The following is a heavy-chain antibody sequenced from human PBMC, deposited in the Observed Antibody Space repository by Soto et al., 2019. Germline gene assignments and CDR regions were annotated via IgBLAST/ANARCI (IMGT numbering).Heavy chain of an antibody. CDR1: GGSFSGYY. CDR3: ARVLRVWYGSGIVAYYFDY. V-gene: IGHV4-34*01. Sequence: SETLSLTCAVYGGSFSGYYWSWIRQPPGKGLEWIGEINHSGSTNYNPSLKSRVTISVDTSKNQFSLKLSSVTAADTAVYYCARVLRVWYGSGIVAYYFDYWGQGTLVTVSS. CDR2: INHSGST. J-gene: IGHJ4*02. D-gene: IGHD3-10*01.